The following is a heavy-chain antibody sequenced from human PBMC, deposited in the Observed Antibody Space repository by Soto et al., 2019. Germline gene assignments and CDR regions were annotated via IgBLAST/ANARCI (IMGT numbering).Heavy chain of an antibody. CDR2: ISYDGSNK. Sequence: WWSLRLSCSASGFTCSSYGMHWFRQAPGKGLEWVAVISYDGSNKYYADSVKGRFTISRDNSKNTLYLQMNSLRAEDTAVYYCAKDPAYYDFWSGYFHKNYYYGMDVWGQGTTVTVSS. CDR1: GFTCSSYG. CDR3: AKDPAYYDFWSGYFHKNYYYGMDV. V-gene: IGHV3-30*18. D-gene: IGHD3-3*01. J-gene: IGHJ6*02.